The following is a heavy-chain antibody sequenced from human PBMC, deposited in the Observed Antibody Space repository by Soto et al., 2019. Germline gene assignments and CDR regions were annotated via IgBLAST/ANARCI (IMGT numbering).Heavy chain of an antibody. CDR2: IWYDGSNK. V-gene: IGHV3-33*01. CDR3: ARGRGGSSWYLYDY. CDR1: GFTFSSYG. Sequence: QVQLVESGGGVVQPGRSLRLSCAASGFTFSSYGMHWVRQAPGKGLEWVAVIWYDGSNKYYADSVKGRFTISRDNSKNPLYLQMNSLRAEDTAVYYCARGRGGSSWYLYDYWGQGTLVTVSS. J-gene: IGHJ4*02. D-gene: IGHD6-13*01.